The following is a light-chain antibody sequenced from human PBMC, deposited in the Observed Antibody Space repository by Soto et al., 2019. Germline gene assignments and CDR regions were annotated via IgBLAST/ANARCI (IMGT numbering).Light chain of an antibody. J-gene: IGKJ2*01. CDR1: QGISVH. CDR2: AAS. Sequence: DIQMTQSPSSLSASVGDTVTITCRASQGISVHLNWYQQKPGKVPKLLIYAASNLHSGVPSRFSGSGSETDFALTISSLQPADFATYYSQQSYIPPYTFGQGNRLEIK. V-gene: IGKV1-39*01. CDR3: QQSYIPPYT.